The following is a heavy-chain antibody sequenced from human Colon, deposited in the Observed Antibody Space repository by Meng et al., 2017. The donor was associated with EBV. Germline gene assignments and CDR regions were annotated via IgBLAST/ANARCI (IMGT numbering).Heavy chain of an antibody. D-gene: IGHD5-18*01. CDR3: ARGIQIWHEIDY. V-gene: IGHV4-39*07. CDR2: TSYGGST. CDR1: GGSISSSSYS. J-gene: IGHJ4*02. Sequence: QLTLHESVQGLRMPAETRPLTSTVSGGSISSSSYSCAWIRQPPGKGLEWIGGTSYGGSTSYNPSLKSRVTISIDTSKNQFSLSLTSVTAADTAIYYCARGIQIWHEIDYWGQGTLVTVSS.